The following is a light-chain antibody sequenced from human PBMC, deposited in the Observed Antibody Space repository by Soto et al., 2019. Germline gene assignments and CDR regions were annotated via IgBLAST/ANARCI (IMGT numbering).Light chain of an antibody. CDR2: EST. J-gene: IGLJ3*02. V-gene: IGLV2-23*01. CDR1: GSALVNYNL. Sequence: QSVLTQPASVSGSPGQSITISCTGTGSALVNYNLVSWYQQPPGQAPRLVIYESTKRPSGVSDRFSASKSGNTASLTISGLQAEDKADYYCCSCVSGSPFDVLFGGGTKLTVL. CDR3: CSCVSGSPFDVL.